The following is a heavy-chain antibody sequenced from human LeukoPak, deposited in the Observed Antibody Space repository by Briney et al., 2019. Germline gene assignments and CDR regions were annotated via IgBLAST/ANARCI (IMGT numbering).Heavy chain of an antibody. V-gene: IGHV3-7*01. CDR2: IEGDGGVK. CDR3: ARDSAYNAFDI. J-gene: IGHJ3*02. D-gene: IGHD5-12*01. CDR1: GFTFSTSW. Sequence: GESLRLSCAASGFTFSTSWLAWVRQAPGEGLEWLANIEGDGGVKNYVDTVKGRFTIFRDNATNAVCMQIKTLRDEDTAVYYCARDSAYNAFDIWGRGTVVTASS.